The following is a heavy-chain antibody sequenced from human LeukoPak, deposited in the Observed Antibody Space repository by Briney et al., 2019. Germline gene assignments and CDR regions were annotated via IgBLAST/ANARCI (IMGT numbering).Heavy chain of an antibody. CDR3: ARAGGPYGDYQDYFDY. CDR2: INWNGGGT. D-gene: IGHD4-17*01. J-gene: IGHJ4*02. CDR1: GFTFDDYG. Sequence: GGSLRLSCAASGFTFDDYGMSWVRQAPGKGLEWVSGINWNGGGTGYADSVKGRFTISRDNAKNSLYLQMNSLRAEDTALYHCARAGGPYGDYQDYFDYWGQGTLVTVSS. V-gene: IGHV3-20*01.